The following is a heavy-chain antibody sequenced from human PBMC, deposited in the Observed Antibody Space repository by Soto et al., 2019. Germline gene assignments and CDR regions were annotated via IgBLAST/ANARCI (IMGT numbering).Heavy chain of an antibody. CDR2: INHSGSA. CDR1: GGSFSGYY. CDR3: ARMRVLRYFDWLSTYYYGMDV. Sequence: SETLSLTCAVYGGSFSGYYWSWIRQPPGKGLEWIGEINHSGSANYNPSLKSRVTISVDTSKNQFSLKLSSVTAADTAVYYCARMRVLRYFDWLSTYYYGMDVWGQGTTVTVSS. D-gene: IGHD3-9*01. J-gene: IGHJ6*02. V-gene: IGHV4-34*01.